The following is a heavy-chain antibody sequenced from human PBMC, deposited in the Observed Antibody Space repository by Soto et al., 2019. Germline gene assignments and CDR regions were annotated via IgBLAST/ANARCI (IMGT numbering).Heavy chain of an antibody. CDR1: GGTFSSYA. V-gene: IGHV1-69*01. D-gene: IGHD4-17*01. CDR2: IIPIFGTA. Sequence: QVQLVQSGAEVKKPGSSVKVSCKASGGTFSSYAISWVRQAPGQGLEWMGGIIPIFGTANYAQKFQGRVTITADESTSNGYKGLGSLRSEDTAGDYWAEGGFYGYYPFSWFEPWGQGTLVTVSS. J-gene: IGHJ5*02. CDR3: AEGGFYGYYPFSWFEP.